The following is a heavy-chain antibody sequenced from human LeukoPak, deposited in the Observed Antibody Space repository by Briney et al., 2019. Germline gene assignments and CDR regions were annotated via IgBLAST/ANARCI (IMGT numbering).Heavy chain of an antibody. V-gene: IGHV3-11*04. Sequence: GGSLRLSCAASGFTFSDYYMSWIRQAPGKGLEWVSYISSSGSTIYYADSVKGRFTISRDNAKISLYLQMNSLRAEDTAVYYCARVRYYGSAHPDYWGQGTLVTVSS. CDR1: GFTFSDYY. CDR3: ARVRYYGSAHPDY. D-gene: IGHD3-10*01. J-gene: IGHJ4*02. CDR2: ISSSGSTI.